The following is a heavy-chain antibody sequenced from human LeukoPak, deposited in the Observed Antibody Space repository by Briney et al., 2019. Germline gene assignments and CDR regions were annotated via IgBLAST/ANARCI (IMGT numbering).Heavy chain of an antibody. V-gene: IGHV3-48*01. CDR3: ARDRSGDSSSPSQAFDI. J-gene: IGHJ3*02. CDR1: GFTFSSYS. D-gene: IGHD6-6*01. Sequence: PGGSLRLSCAASGFTFSSYSMNWVRQAPGKGLEWVSYISSSSSTIYYADSVKGRFTISRDNAKNSLYLQMNSLRAEDTAVYYCARDRSGDSSSPSQAFDIWGQGTMVTVSS. CDR2: ISSSSSTI.